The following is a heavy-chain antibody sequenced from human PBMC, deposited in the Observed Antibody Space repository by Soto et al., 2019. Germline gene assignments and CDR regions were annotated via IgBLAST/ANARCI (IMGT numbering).Heavy chain of an antibody. CDR3: AKDAGRGYSYGYPFDY. CDR1: GFTFISYA. D-gene: IGHD5-18*01. CDR2: ISGSGGST. J-gene: IGHJ4*02. Sequence: GGSLRLSCAASGFTFISYAMSWVRQAPGKGLEWVSAISGSGGSTYYADSVKGRFTISRDNSKNTLYLQMNSLRAEDTAVYYCAKDAGRGYSYGYPFDYWGQGTLVTVSS. V-gene: IGHV3-23*01.